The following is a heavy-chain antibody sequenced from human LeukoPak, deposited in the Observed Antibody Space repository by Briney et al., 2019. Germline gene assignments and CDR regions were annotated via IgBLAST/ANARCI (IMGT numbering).Heavy chain of an antibody. CDR1: GFTFSDYA. D-gene: IGHD3-22*01. Sequence: GGSLRLSCVASGFTFSDYAMTWVRQTPGKGLEWVSLLSGRGGSAYYDDSVKGRFTISRDNAKNSLYLQMNMLRAGARAVYYCAREGYFNRSGFLGVFDYWGQGTLVTVSS. CDR2: LSGRGGSA. J-gene: IGHJ4*02. CDR3: AREGYFNRSGFLGVFDY. V-gene: IGHV3-23*01.